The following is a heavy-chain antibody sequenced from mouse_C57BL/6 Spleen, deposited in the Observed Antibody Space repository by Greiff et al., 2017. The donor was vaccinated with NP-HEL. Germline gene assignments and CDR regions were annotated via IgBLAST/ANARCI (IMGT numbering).Heavy chain of an antibody. D-gene: IGHD1-1*01. CDR2: IDPSDSYT. CDR1: GYTFTSYW. Sequence: QVQLQQSGAELVMPGASVKLSCKASGYTFTSYWMHWVKQRPGQGLEWIGEIDPSDSYTNYNQKFKGKSTLTVDKSSSTAYMQLSSLTSEDSAVYYCARLPLLLRYFDDWGTGTTVTVSS. V-gene: IGHV1-69*01. J-gene: IGHJ1*03. CDR3: ARLPLLLRYFDD.